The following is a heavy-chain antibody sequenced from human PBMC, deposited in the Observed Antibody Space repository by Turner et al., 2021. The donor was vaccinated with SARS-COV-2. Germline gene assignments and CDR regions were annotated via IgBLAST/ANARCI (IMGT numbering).Heavy chain of an antibody. J-gene: IGHJ6*02. CDR3: ASGDRRSSFHYYYYGLDV. V-gene: IGHV3-33*01. D-gene: IGHD6-6*01. Sequence: QVQLVESGGGVVQPGRSMRLSCAASGFTFSSSGMHWVRQAPGKGLEWVAIIWYDGSNKYYADSVKGRFTISRDNSKNTLYLQMNSLRAEDTAVYYCASGDRRSSFHYYYYGLDVWGQGTTVTVSS. CDR2: IWYDGSNK. CDR1: GFTFSSSG.